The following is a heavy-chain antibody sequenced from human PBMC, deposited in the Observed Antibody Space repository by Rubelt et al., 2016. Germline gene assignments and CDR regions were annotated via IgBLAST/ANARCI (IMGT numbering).Heavy chain of an antibody. V-gene: IGHV1-2*02. CDR1: GGTFSSYA. J-gene: IGHJ6*03. CDR3: ARVNRMYYYMDV. D-gene: IGHD1-14*01. Sequence: QVQLVQSGAEVKKPGSSVKVSCKASGGTFSSYAISWVRQAPGQGLEWMGWINPNSGGTNYAQKFQGRVTMTRDTSISTAYMELSRLRSDDTAVYYCARVNRMYYYMDVWGKGTTVTVSS. CDR2: INPNSGGT.